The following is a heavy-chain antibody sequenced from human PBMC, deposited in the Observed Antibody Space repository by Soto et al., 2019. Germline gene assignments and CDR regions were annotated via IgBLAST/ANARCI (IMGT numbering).Heavy chain of an antibody. Sequence: QVHLVQSGAEVKKPGASVKVSCKGSGYDFTTYGITWVRQAPGQGLEWMAWISAHNGNTDYAQKLQGRATVTRDTSTSTAYMELRSLSSDDTAMYYCARGRYGDYWGQGALVTVSS. D-gene: IGHD1-1*01. J-gene: IGHJ4*02. CDR2: ISAHNGNT. V-gene: IGHV1-18*01. CDR3: ARGRYGDY. CDR1: GYDFTTYG.